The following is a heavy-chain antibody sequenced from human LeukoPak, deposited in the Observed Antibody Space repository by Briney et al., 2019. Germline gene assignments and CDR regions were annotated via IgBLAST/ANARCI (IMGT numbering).Heavy chain of an antibody. CDR1: GFTFSGSA. D-gene: IGHD3-22*01. CDR2: IRSKANSYAT. CDR3: TRYYDSSPEQFDY. Sequence: GGSLRLSCAASGFTFSGSAMHWVRQAPGKGLEWVGRIRSKANSYATAYAASVKGRFTISRDDSKNTAYLQMNSLKTEDTAVYYCTRYYDSSPEQFDYWGQGTLVTVSS. V-gene: IGHV3-73*01. J-gene: IGHJ4*02.